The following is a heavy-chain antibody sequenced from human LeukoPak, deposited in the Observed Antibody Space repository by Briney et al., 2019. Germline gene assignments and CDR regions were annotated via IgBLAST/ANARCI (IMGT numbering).Heavy chain of an antibody. CDR1: GGTFSSYA. CDR2: IIPIFGTA. Sequence: ASVKVSCKASGGTFSSYAISWVRQAPGQGLEWMGGIIPIFGTANYAQKFQGRDTITADESTSTAYMELSSLRSEDTAVYYCASSGDGDHYYYYGMDVWGQGTTVTVSS. D-gene: IGHD3-10*01. J-gene: IGHJ6*02. V-gene: IGHV1-69*13. CDR3: ASSGDGDHYYYYGMDV.